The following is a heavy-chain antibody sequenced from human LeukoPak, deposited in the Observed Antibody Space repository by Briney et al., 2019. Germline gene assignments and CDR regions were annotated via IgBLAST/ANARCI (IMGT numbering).Heavy chain of an antibody. CDR1: GYTFTSYG. CDR2: ISAYNGNT. V-gene: IGHV1-18*01. D-gene: IGHD3-22*01. J-gene: IGHJ3*02. CDR3: ARPYSSGYYDAFDI. Sequence: ASVKVSCKASGYTFTSYGISWVRQAPGQGLEWMGWISAYNGNTNYAQKLQGRVTMTGDTATSTVHMELSSLRSEDTAVYYCARPYSSGYYDAFDIWGQGTMVTVSS.